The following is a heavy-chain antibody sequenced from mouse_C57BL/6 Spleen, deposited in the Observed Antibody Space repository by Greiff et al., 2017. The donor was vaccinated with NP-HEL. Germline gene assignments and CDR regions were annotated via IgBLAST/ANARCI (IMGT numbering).Heavy chain of an antibody. D-gene: IGHD1-1*01. CDR3: ARRGITTVVDWYFDV. J-gene: IGHJ1*03. CDR2: IDPSDSYT. CDR1: GYTFTSYW. V-gene: IGHV1-69*01. Sequence: VQLQQPGAELVMPGASVKLSCKASGYTFTSYWMHWVKQRPGQGLEWIGEIDPSDSYTKYNQKFKGKSTLTVDKSSSSAYMQLSSLTSEDSAVYYCARRGITTVVDWYFDVWGTGTTVTVSS.